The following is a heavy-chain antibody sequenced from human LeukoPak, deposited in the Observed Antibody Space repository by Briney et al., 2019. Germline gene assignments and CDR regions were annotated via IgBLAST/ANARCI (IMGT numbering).Heavy chain of an antibody. CDR3: ARQGAHYGMDV. Sequence: GGSLRLSCAASGFTVSSNYMSWVRQAPGKGLEWVSVIYSGGSTYYADSVKGQFTISRHNSKNTLYLQMNSLRAEDTAVYYCARQGAHYGMDVWGQGTTVTVSS. CDR1: GFTVSSNY. CDR2: IYSGGST. D-gene: IGHD1-26*01. J-gene: IGHJ6*02. V-gene: IGHV3-53*04.